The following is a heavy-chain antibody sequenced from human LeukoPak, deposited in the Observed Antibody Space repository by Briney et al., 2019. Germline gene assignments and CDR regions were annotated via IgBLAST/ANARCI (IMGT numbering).Heavy chain of an antibody. J-gene: IGHJ3*02. CDR2: IGTAGDT. D-gene: IGHD5-12*01. CDR1: GFTFSSYD. V-gene: IGHV3-13*01. Sequence: GGSLRLSCAASGFTFSSYDMHWVRQATGKGLEWVSAIGTAGDTYYPGSVKGRFTISRENAKNSLYLQMNSLRAGDTAVCYCARVGAIPTDDAFDIWGQGTMVTVS. CDR3: ARVGAIPTDDAFDI.